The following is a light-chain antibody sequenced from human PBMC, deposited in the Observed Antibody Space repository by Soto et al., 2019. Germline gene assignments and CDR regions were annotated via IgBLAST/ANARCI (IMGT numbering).Light chain of an antibody. CDR3: QQYNNWPRT. V-gene: IGKV1-5*01. J-gene: IGKJ1*01. CDR1: QSISSW. CDR2: DAS. Sequence: DIQMTQSPSTLSASVGDRVTITCRASQSISSWLAWYQQKPGKAPELLIYDASRLQSGVPPRFSGSASGTEFTLTINSLQSEDFAVYYCQQYNNWPRTFGQGTKVDIK.